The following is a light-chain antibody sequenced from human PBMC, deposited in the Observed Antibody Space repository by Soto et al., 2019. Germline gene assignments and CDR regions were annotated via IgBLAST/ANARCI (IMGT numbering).Light chain of an antibody. Sequence: QSVLTQPPSVSGAPGQRVTISCTGSSSNIGAGYDVHWYQQLPGTAPKLLIYGNNNRPSGVPGRLSGSKSGASASLAITGLQAEDEADYYCQSYDSSLRGWVFGGGTKLTVL. CDR3: QSYDSSLRGWV. CDR2: GNN. J-gene: IGLJ3*02. V-gene: IGLV1-40*01. CDR1: SSNIGAGYD.